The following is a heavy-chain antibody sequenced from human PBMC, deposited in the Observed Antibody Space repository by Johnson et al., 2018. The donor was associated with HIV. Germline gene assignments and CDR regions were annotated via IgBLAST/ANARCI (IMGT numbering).Heavy chain of an antibody. V-gene: IGHV3-66*01. D-gene: IGHD3-9*01. CDR1: GFTVSSNY. CDR2: IYSGGST. J-gene: IGHJ3*02. Sequence: VQLVESGGGLVQPGGSLRLSCAASGFTVSSNYMSWVRQAPGKGLEWVSVIYSGGSTYYADSVKGRFTISRDNSKNTLYLQMNRLGAEDTAGYYCARAQPDYDILTGTYAFDIWGQGTTVTVSS. CDR3: ARAQPDYDILTGTYAFDI.